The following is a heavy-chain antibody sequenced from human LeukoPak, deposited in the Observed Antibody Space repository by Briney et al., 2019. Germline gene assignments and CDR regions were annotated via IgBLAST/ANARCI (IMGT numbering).Heavy chain of an antibody. J-gene: IGHJ4*02. V-gene: IGHV3-23*01. CDR3: AKASWASNADAVL. Sequence: PGGSLTLSCAAVGFTFSDYAMSWVRQSPARGLEWVSSLRGDGDTFFADSVKGRYTLSRDHSRNTVFLHLNNLRVEDTAIYYCAKASWASNADAVLWGQGTVVTVSS. D-gene: IGHD1-1*01. CDR1: GFTFSDYA. CDR2: LRGDGDT.